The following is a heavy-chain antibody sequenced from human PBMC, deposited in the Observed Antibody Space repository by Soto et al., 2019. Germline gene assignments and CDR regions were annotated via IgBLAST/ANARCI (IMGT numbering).Heavy chain of an antibody. CDR3: ARASNNVNWHPEAFDI. CDR2: IYPGDSDT. Sequence: PGESLKISCKGSGFSFTTFWIGWVRQMPGKGLEWLGIIYPGDSDTRYSPSFQGHVTISDDKSITTAYLKWSSLKASDTAIYYCARASNNVNWHPEAFDIWGQGPMVTVSS. V-gene: IGHV5-51*01. J-gene: IGHJ3*02. CDR1: GFSFTTFW. D-gene: IGHD1-20*01.